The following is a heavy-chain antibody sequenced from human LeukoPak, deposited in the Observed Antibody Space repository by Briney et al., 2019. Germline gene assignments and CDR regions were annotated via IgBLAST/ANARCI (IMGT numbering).Heavy chain of an antibody. CDR1: GGSISSSSYY. CDR2: IYYSGST. CDR3: ARLPSRSDGYNYLNWFDT. V-gene: IGHV4-39*01. Sequence: SETLSLTCTVSGGSISSSSYYWGWIRQPPGKGLEWIGSIYYSGSTYYNPSLKSRVTISVDTSKNQFSLKLSSVTAAETAVYYCARLPSRSDGYNYLNWFDTWGQGTPVTVSS. J-gene: IGHJ5*02. D-gene: IGHD5-24*01.